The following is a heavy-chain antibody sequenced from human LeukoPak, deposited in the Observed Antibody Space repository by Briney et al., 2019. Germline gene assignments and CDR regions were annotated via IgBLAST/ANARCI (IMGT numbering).Heavy chain of an antibody. CDR1: VGSLSGYY. Sequence: PSETLSLTCAVYVGSLSGYYWSWIRQPPGKGLEWGGYIYYSGSTNYNPSLKSRVTISVDTSKNQFSLRLSSVTAADTAVYYCARMTGYVMEDYFDYWGQGTLVTVSS. J-gene: IGHJ4*02. CDR2: IYYSGST. CDR3: ARMTGYVMEDYFDY. V-gene: IGHV4-59*01. D-gene: IGHD6-13*01.